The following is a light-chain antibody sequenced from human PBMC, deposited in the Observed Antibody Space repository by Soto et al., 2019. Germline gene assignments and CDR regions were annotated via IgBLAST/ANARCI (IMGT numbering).Light chain of an antibody. V-gene: IGKV1-9*01. CDR2: GAS. Sequence: DIQLTQSPSFLSASVGDRVTMTCRASQGVSTYLAWYQQKPGKAPKLLIYGASTLQSGVPSRFSGSGSGTEFALAISSLQPEDFATYYWQQLNTYPQTFGQGTKVEIK. CDR3: QQLNTYPQT. CDR1: QGVSTY. J-gene: IGKJ1*01.